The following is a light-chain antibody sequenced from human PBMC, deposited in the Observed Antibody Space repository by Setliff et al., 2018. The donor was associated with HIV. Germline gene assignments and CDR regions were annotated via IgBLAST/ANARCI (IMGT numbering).Light chain of an antibody. CDR3: SSYTSSTTVV. V-gene: IGLV2-14*01. J-gene: IGLJ2*01. CDR2: EVS. CDR1: GSAVGRYNY. Sequence: QSALTQPASLSGSPGQSITISCTGTGSAVGRYNYVSGYQHHPGKAPKLMICEVSNRPSGVANRFSGSKSGNTASLTITGLQADDEADYYCSSYTSSTTVVFGXXSKVTVL.